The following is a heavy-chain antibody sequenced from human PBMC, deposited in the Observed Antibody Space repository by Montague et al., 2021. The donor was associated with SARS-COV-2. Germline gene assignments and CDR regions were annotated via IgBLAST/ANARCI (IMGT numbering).Heavy chain of an antibody. CDR3: ARRQRFFDCPYDAYDF. D-gene: IGHD3-3*01. J-gene: IGHJ3*01. CDR1: GDSISSYY. Sequence: SETLSLTCTVYGDSISSYYWSWIRQPPGKGLEWIGYIYYNGSSNYNPSLKSRVTISVDTSKNQVSLNLSSVTAADTAVYYCARRQRFFDCPYDAYDFWGQGTMVTVSS. CDR2: IYYNGSS. V-gene: IGHV4-59*01.